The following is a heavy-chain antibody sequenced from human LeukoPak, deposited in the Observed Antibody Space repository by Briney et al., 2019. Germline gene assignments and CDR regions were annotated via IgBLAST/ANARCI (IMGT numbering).Heavy chain of an antibody. CDR3: ARHNLYYHYGMDV. CDR1: GFTFSSYA. D-gene: IGHD1-14*01. J-gene: IGHJ6*02. Sequence: PGRSLRLSCAASGFTFSSYAMHGVRQAPGKGLEWVAVISYDGSNKYYAGSVKGRFTISRDNSKNTLYLQMNSLRAEDTAVYYCARHNLYYHYGMDVWGQGTTVTVSS. CDR2: ISYDGSNK. V-gene: IGHV3-30-3*01.